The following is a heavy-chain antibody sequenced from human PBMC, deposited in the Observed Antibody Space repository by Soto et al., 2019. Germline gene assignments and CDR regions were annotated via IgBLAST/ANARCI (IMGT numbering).Heavy chain of an antibody. V-gene: IGHV5-51*01. CDR2: IYPGDSDT. CDR3: ARRETREWFDP. J-gene: IGHJ5*02. Sequence: GESLKISCKGSGYTFSDYWIGWVRQMPGKGPEWMGIIYPGDSDTRYSPSFQGQVIISADKSISTAYLQWSSLKASDTAIYYCARRETREWFDPWGQGTLVTVSS. CDR1: GYTFSDYW.